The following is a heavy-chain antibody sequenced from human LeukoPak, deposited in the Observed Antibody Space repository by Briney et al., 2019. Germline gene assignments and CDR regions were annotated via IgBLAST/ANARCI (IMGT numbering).Heavy chain of an antibody. CDR1: GFTFDDYG. CDR2: ISRSNIYK. J-gene: IGHJ4*02. CDR3: ANSRYDSSGYYGIIGY. V-gene: IGHV3-21*01. Sequence: SGGSLRLSCAASGFTFDDYGMSWVRQAPGKGLEWVSSISRSNIYKYYADSVKGRFTISRDNAKNSLYLQMNSLRAEDTAVYYCANSRYDSSGYYGIIGYWGQGTLVTVSS. D-gene: IGHD3-22*01.